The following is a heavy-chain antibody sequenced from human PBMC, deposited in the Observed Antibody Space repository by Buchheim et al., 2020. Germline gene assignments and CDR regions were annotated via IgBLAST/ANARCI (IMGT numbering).Heavy chain of an antibody. J-gene: IGHJ4*02. D-gene: IGHD3-22*01. Sequence: EVQLVESGGGLVNPGGSLRLSCAVSGFTFSSAWMSWVRQSPGKGLEWVGLIKSKTDGGTTDYAAPAKGRFTISRDDSENTLYLQMSNLKTEDTAVYYCATAPGFYDSAPFDFWGQGT. CDR3: ATAPGFYDSAPFDF. CDR2: IKSKTDGGTT. CDR1: GFTFSSAW. V-gene: IGHV3-15*01.